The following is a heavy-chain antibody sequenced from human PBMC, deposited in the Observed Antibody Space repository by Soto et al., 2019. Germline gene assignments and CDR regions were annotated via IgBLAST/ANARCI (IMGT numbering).Heavy chain of an antibody. J-gene: IGHJ4*02. CDR1: GGTFSTHA. V-gene: IGHV1-69*06. Sequence: QEQLVQSGAEVKKPGSSVKVSCKASGGTFSTHAITWVRQAPGQGLEWMGGINPIFGTTNYAQKFQGRLTITADKSTTTAYMELSSLRSDDTPVYYCARSYSFGGVISPTFDYWGQGTLVTVSS. CDR3: ARSYSFGGVISPTFDY. D-gene: IGHD3-16*02. CDR2: INPIFGTT.